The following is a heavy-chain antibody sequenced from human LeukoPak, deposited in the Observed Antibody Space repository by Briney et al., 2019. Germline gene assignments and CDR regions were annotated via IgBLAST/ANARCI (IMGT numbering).Heavy chain of an antibody. Sequence: GGSLRLSCAASGFIFSKYDMHWVRQVAGKGLEWVSGIDGDGVTYYSGSVNRRFPTSRENATNSLHLPMNPLRAGATGVSYCARENLEYGDYAIDYWGQGILVTVSS. CDR2: IDGDGVT. V-gene: IGHV3-13*01. CDR3: ARENLEYGDYAIDY. D-gene: IGHD4-17*01. J-gene: IGHJ4*02. CDR1: GFIFSKYD.